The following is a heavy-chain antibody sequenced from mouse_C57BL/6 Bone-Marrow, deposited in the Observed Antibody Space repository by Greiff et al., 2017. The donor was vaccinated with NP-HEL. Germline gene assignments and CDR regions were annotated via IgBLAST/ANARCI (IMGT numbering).Heavy chain of an antibody. V-gene: IGHV14-2*01. D-gene: IGHD2-1*01. CDR3: APERGNPAWFAY. CDR1: GFNIKDYY. CDR2: IDPEDGET. Sequence: VHVKQSGAELVKPGASVKLSCTASGFNIKDYYMHWVKQRTEQGLEWIGRIDPEDGETKYAPKFQGKATITADTSSNTAYLQLSSLTSEDTAVYYCAPERGNPAWFAYWGQGTLVTVSA. J-gene: IGHJ3*01.